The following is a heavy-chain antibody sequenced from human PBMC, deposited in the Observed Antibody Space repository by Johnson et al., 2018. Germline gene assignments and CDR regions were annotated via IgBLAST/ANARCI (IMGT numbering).Heavy chain of an antibody. D-gene: IGHD6-13*01. V-gene: IGHV4-59*01. CDR3: AREDGSSDAFDI. CDR1: GGSISTYY. CDR2: IYYSGIT. Sequence: QVQLQESGPGLVKPSETLSLTCTISGGSISTYYWSWIRQPPGKGLEWIGYIYYSGITNYNPSLKSRVTIPVDTSKNQFSLKVRSVTVADTDVYYCAREDGSSDAFDIWGQGTMVTVSS. J-gene: IGHJ3*02.